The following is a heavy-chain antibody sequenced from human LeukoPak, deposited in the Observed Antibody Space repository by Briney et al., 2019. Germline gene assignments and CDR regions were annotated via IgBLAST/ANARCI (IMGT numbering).Heavy chain of an antibody. D-gene: IGHD1-26*01. Sequence: GGSLRLSCAASGFTFSSYWMNWARQAPGKGLEWVASINHNGNVNYYVDSVKGRFTISRDNAKNSLYLQMSNLRAEDTAVYYCARGDRVGITTGHFDYWGQGSLVTVSS. CDR2: INHNGNVN. J-gene: IGHJ4*02. CDR1: GFTFSSYW. CDR3: ARGDRVGITTGHFDY. V-gene: IGHV3-7*03.